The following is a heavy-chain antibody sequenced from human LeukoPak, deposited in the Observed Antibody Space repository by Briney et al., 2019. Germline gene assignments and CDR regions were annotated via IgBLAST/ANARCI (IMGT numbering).Heavy chain of an antibody. D-gene: IGHD3-10*01. CDR2: INPNSGGT. CDR1: GYTFTGYY. V-gene: IGHV1-2*02. J-gene: IGHJ4*02. Sequence: ASVKVSCKASGYTFTGYYMHWVRQAPGQGLEWMGWINPNSGGTNYAQKFQGRVTMTRDTSISTAYMELSRLRSDDTAVYYCARDPGWYYGSGMSPWLDYSGQGTLVTVSS. CDR3: ARDPGWYYGSGMSPWLDY.